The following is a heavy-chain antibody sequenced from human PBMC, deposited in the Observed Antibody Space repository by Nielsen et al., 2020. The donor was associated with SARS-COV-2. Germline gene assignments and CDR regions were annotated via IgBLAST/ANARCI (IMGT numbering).Heavy chain of an antibody. CDR2: INSDGSST. CDR3: ASPPAINYGMDV. J-gene: IGHJ6*02. Sequence: WIRQPPGKGLVWVSRINSDGSSTSYADSVKGRFTISRDNAKNTLYLQMNSLRAEDTAVYYCASPPAINYGMDVWGQGTTVTVSS. D-gene: IGHD2-2*01. V-gene: IGHV3-74*01.